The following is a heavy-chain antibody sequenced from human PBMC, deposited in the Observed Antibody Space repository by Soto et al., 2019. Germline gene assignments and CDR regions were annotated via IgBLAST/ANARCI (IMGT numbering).Heavy chain of an antibody. CDR2: IWSDGSNK. J-gene: IGHJ5*02. D-gene: IGHD2-2*01. V-gene: IGHV3-30*02. Sequence: EVSLRRSYSPCACPFCTCSSNRGRNAPHKGLEWVALIWSDGSNKYYADSVKGRFTISRDNSEKTLYLQMNSLRAEDTAVYYCAKDNCISTSCYRLYNWFDPWGQGT. CDR3: AKDNCISTSCYRLYNWFDP. CDR1: ACPFCTCS.